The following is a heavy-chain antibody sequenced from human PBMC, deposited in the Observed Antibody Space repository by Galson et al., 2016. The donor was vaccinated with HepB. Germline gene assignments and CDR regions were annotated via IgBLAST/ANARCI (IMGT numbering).Heavy chain of an antibody. CDR1: GGSVSNNRHY. V-gene: IGHV4-39*01. Sequence: ETLSLTCNVSGGSVSNNRHYWGWIRQPPGKGLEYIGSVHSGGSSYYNPYNPSLESRVTISVDTSKNQFSLRLTSVTAADPAVYYCVRHFFPSRYPNWFDSWGQGTLVTVSS. J-gene: IGHJ5*01. D-gene: IGHD1-1*01. CDR3: VRHFFPSRYPNWFDS. CDR2: VHSGGSS.